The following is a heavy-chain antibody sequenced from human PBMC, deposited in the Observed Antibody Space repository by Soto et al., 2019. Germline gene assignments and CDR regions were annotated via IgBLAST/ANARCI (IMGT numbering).Heavy chain of an antibody. CDR2: IYHSGST. Sequence: PSETLSLTCAVSGGSISSSNWWSWVRQPPGKGLEWIGEIYHSGSTNCNPSLKSRVTISVDKSKNQFSLKLSSVTAADTAVYYCARASSYYDFWSGPYFDYWGQGTLVTVSS. CDR1: GGSISSSNW. CDR3: ARASSYYDFWSGPYFDY. D-gene: IGHD3-3*01. V-gene: IGHV4-4*02. J-gene: IGHJ4*02.